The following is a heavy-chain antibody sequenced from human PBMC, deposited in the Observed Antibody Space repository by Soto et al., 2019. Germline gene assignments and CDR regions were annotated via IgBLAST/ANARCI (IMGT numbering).Heavy chain of an antibody. V-gene: IGHV1-18*01. CDR2: ISAYSGDT. CDR1: GFTFTNYA. J-gene: IGHJ6*02. CDR3: ARDQLSGYSYGPYYYGMDV. D-gene: IGHD5-18*01. Sequence: ASVKVSCKTSGFTFTNYAINWVRQAPGQGLQWMGWISAYSGDTKYAQRFQDRLTVTTDPSTTTAYMELSSLRSEDTAVYYCARDQLSGYSYGPYYYGMDVWGQGTTVTVS.